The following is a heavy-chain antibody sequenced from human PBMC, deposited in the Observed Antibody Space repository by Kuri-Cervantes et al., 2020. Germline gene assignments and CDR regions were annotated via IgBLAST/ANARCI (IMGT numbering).Heavy chain of an antibody. V-gene: IGHV3-11*01. J-gene: IGHJ6*02. D-gene: IGHD3-3*01. CDR1: GFTFSDYY. Sequence: GESLKISCAASGFTFSDYYMSWIRQAPGKGLEWVSYISSSGSTIYYADSVKGRFTISRDNAKNSLYLQMNSLRAEDTAVYYCARELEGYPYGMDVWGQGTTVTVSS. CDR3: ARELEGYPYGMDV. CDR2: ISSSGSTI.